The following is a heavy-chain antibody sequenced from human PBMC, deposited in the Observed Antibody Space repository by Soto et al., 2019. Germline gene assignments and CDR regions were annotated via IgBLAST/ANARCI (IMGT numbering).Heavy chain of an antibody. J-gene: IGHJ4*02. CDR2: ISASGGST. D-gene: IGHD2-8*02. CDR3: AKRHSTGFDY. Sequence: EVQLLESGGGLVQPGGSPRLSCAASGFTYSNYAMRWVRQAPGTGLEWLSSISASGGSTYYADSVKGRFSISRDNSKDSLYLQMYSLRAEDTAVYYCAKRHSTGFDYWGQGTLVTVSS. V-gene: IGHV3-23*01. CDR1: GFTYSNYA.